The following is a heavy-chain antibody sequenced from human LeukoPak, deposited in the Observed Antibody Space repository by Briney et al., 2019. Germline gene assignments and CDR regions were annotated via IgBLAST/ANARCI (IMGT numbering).Heavy chain of an antibody. J-gene: IGHJ4*02. CDR1: GFSVSGHY. CDR3: ARGNTGYSSAWGRDFDY. D-gene: IGHD6-19*01. V-gene: IGHV3-66*01. Sequence: GGSLRLSCAASGFSVSGHYMSWVRQAPGKGLEWVSVLYSGGDTYYADSVKGRFTISRDTSKNTLYLQMNGLRAEDTAVYHCARGNTGYSSAWGRDFDYWGQGTLVTVSS. CDR2: LYSGGDT.